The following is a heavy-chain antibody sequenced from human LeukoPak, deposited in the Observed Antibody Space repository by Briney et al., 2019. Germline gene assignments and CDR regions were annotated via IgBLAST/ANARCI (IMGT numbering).Heavy chain of an antibody. Sequence: PGGSLRLSCAASGFTFSSYAMSWVRQAPGKGLEWVPAISGSGGSTYYADSVKGRFTISRDNSKNTLYLQMNSLRAEDTTVYYCATNSRSMVRGVLGYYFDYWGQGTLVTVSS. CDR1: GFTFSSYA. CDR2: ISGSGGST. CDR3: ATNSRSMVRGVLGYYFDY. J-gene: IGHJ4*02. V-gene: IGHV3-23*01. D-gene: IGHD3-10*01.